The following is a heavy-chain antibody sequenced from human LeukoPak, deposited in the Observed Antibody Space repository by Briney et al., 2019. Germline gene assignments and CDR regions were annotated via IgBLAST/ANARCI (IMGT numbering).Heavy chain of an antibody. V-gene: IGHV4-34*01. CDR3: ARHPALSTLDY. CDR2: INQSGST. CDR1: SGSFSGYF. D-gene: IGHD5/OR15-5a*01. J-gene: IGHJ4*02. Sequence: SETLSLTCGVYSGSFSGYFWSWIRQTPGKGLEWIGEINQSGSTNYNPSLESRVTISVDTSKNQFSLRPTSVTAADTAVYYCARHPALSTLDYWGQGTLVTVSS.